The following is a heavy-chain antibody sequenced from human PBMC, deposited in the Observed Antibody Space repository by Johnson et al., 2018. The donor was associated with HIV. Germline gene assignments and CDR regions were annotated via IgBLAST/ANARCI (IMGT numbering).Heavy chain of an antibody. CDR1: GFTFSSYA. Sequence: QVQLVESGGGVVQPGRSLRLSCAASGFTFSSYAMHWVRQAPGKGLEWVAVISYDGSNKYYADSVKGRFTISRDNSKNTLYLQMNSLRAEDTAVDYCARDRSTSKSPRGAFDIWGQGTMVTVSS. D-gene: IGHD1-26*01. CDR2: ISYDGSNK. CDR3: ARDRSTSKSPRGAFDI. V-gene: IGHV3-30-3*01. J-gene: IGHJ3*02.